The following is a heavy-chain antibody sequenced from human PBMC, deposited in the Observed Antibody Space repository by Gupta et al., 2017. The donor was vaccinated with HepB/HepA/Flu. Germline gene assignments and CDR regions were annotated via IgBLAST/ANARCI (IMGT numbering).Heavy chain of an antibody. Sequence: EVQLVESGGDLIQPGGSLRPSCVVSGFTFSSYGMTWVRQAPGKGLEWVSHINSRGENILYADSVQGRFTISRDNAKNSLYLQMNSLRAEDTAVYYCARDEDGDYDFDYWGQGTLVTVSS. J-gene: IGHJ4*02. CDR3: ARDEDGDYDFDY. V-gene: IGHV3-48*03. CDR1: GFTFSSYG. CDR2: INSRGENI. D-gene: IGHD4-17*01.